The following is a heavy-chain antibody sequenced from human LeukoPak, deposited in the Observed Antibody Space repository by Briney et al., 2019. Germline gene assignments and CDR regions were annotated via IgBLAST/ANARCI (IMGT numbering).Heavy chain of an antibody. D-gene: IGHD2/OR15-2a*01. Sequence: GGSLSLSCAVSGFPSSNCVIRCGRQARGKGPGVVSVISGSGDSAHYDASRRGRITFSRDNSKTPQDLHMNSLRAEDTAGYYCAISMQGMSALCVTYFEYWGAGDLGTVSS. CDR1: GFPSSNCV. V-gene: IGHV3-23*01. CDR3: AISMQGMSALCVTYFEY. J-gene: IGHJ4*02. CDR2: ISGSGDSA.